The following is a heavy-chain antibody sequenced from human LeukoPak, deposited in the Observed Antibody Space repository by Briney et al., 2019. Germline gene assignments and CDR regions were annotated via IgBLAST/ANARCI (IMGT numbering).Heavy chain of an antibody. D-gene: IGHD3-3*01. J-gene: IGHJ3*02. CDR1: GYTLTELS. Sequence: ASAKVSCKVSGYTLTELSMHWVRQAPGKGLEWMGGFDPEDGETIYAQKFQGRVTMTEDTSTDTAYMELSSLRSEDTAVYYCATASRRSITIFGVATHAFDIWGQGTMVTVSS. CDR2: FDPEDGET. V-gene: IGHV1-24*01. CDR3: ATASRRSITIFGVATHAFDI.